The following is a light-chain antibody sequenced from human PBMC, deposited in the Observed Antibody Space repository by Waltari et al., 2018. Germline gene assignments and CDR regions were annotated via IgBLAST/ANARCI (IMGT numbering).Light chain of an antibody. CDR2: SST. V-gene: IGLV1-44*01. Sequence: QSALTQPPSASGTPGQTVTIFSSGGNSNIGSTVVNWYQQVPGTAPKLLIYSSTYRPSGVPDRFSGSKSGTSASLAISGLQSDDEGDYYCATWDDRLTGVVFGGGTKVTVL. J-gene: IGLJ2*01. CDR3: ATWDDRLTGVV. CDR1: NSNIGSTV.